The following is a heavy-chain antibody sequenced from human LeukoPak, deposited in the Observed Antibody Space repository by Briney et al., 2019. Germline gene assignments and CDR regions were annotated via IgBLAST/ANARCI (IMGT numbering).Heavy chain of an antibody. CDR1: GFTFSSYS. Sequence: GGSLRLSCVASGFTFSSYSMNWVRQAPGKGLEWVSSISSSSSYIYYADSVKGRFTISRDNAKNSLYLQMNSLRAEDTAVYYCAREEEWLRAFDIWGQGTMVTVSS. D-gene: IGHD3-3*01. J-gene: IGHJ3*02. CDR3: AREEEWLRAFDI. CDR2: ISSSSSYI. V-gene: IGHV3-21*01.